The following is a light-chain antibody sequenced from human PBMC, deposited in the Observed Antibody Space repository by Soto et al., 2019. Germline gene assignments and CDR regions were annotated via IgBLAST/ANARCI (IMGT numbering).Light chain of an antibody. V-gene: IGKV3-11*01. CDR2: DAS. CDR1: QSVSSY. J-gene: IGKJ1*01. Sequence: EIVLTQSPATLSLSPGERATLSCRASQSVSSYLAWYQQKPGQAPRLLFSDASNRATGIPARFSGSGSGTDFTLTISSLEPEDFAVYYCQQRSHWPRTFGQGTKVDIK. CDR3: QQRSHWPRT.